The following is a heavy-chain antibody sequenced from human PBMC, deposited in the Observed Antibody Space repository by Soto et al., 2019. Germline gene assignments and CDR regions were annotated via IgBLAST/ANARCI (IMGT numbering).Heavy chain of an antibody. Sequence: QITLKESGPTLVKPTQTLTLTCTFSGFSLRTSGVGVGWIRQPPGKALEWLALIYWDEDKRYSVSLKSRLTITKDTSTNEVVLIMTNMDPVDTGTYYCAHKGGRGAGMDVWGQGTTVTVSS. CDR2: IYWDEDK. D-gene: IGHD2-15*01. CDR1: GFSLRTSGVG. V-gene: IGHV2-5*02. CDR3: AHKGGRGAGMDV. J-gene: IGHJ6*02.